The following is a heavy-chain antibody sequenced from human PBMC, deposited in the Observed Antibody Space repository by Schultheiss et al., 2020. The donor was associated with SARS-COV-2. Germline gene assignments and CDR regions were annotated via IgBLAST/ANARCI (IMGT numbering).Heavy chain of an antibody. CDR1: GDSISSNIYF. V-gene: IGHV4-39*01. J-gene: IGHJ4*02. D-gene: IGHD3-22*01. CDR3: ARGDSSGYYFGFMNY. CDR2: IYFSGSA. Sequence: SETLSLTCTVSGDSISSNIYFWGWIRQPPGKGLEWIGSIYFSGSAYYNPSLKSRVTISVDTSKSQFSLKLSSVTAADTAVYYCARGDSSGYYFGFMNYWGQGTLVTVSS.